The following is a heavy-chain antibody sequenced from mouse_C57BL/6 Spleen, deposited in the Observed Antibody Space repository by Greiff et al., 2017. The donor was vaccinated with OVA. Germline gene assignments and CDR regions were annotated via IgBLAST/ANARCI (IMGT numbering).Heavy chain of an antibody. CDR1: RYTFTSYW. Sequence: QVQLQQPGAELLKPGASVNMSCKASRYTFTSYWITWVKQRPGQGLEWIGDIYPGSGSTNYNEKFKSKATLTVDTSSSAAYMQLSSLTSEDSAVLLEARNDNGSGSLDYWGEGTTLTVAS. V-gene: IGHV1-55*01. CDR3: ARNDNGSGSLDY. J-gene: IGHJ2*01. D-gene: IGHD1-1*01. CDR2: IYPGSGST.